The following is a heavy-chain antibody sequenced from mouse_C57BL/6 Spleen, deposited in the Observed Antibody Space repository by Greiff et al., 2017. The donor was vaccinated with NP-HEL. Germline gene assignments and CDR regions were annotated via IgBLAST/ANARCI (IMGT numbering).Heavy chain of an antibody. CDR3: ARFGPYDYYFDY. CDR1: GYTFTSYW. J-gene: IGHJ2*01. V-gene: IGHV1-69*01. Sequence: VQLQQSGAELVMPGASVKLSCKASGYTFTSYWMHWVKQRPGQGLEWIGEIDPSDSYTNYNQKFKGKSTLTVDKSSSTAYMQLSSLTSEDSAVYYCARFGPYDYYFDYWGQGTTLTVSS. D-gene: IGHD2-4*01. CDR2: IDPSDSYT.